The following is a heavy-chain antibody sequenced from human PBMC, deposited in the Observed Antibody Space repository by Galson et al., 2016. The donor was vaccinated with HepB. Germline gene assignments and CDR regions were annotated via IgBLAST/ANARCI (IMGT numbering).Heavy chain of an antibody. D-gene: IGHD3-22*01. CDR2: INPSGGST. CDR3: VRLLDTSAYSRWFDP. CDR1: GYPFTSYY. V-gene: IGHV1-46*01. J-gene: IGHJ5*02. Sequence: SVKVSCKASGYPFTSYYMHWVRQAPGQGLEWMGIINPSGGSTSYAQKFQGRVTMTRDTSTSTVYMELSSLRSEDTAVYYCVRLLDTSAYSRWFDPWGQGTLVTVPS.